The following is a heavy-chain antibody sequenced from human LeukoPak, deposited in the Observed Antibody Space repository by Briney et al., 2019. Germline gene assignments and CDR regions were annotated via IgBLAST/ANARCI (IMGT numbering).Heavy chain of an antibody. Sequence: PRGSLRLSCAASGFTFSSYAMSWVRQAPGKGLEWVSAISGSGGNTYYADSVKGRFTISRDNSKNTLYLQMNRLRAEDAAVYYCANEYSKGDIWGQGTMVTVSS. CDR1: GFTFSSYA. D-gene: IGHD1-26*01. V-gene: IGHV3-23*01. J-gene: IGHJ3*02. CDR2: ISGSGGNT. CDR3: ANEYSKGDI.